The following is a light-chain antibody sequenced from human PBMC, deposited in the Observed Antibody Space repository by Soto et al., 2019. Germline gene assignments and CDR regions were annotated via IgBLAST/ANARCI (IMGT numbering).Light chain of an antibody. J-gene: IGKJ1*01. V-gene: IGKV3-15*01. CDR2: DAS. CDR3: QQYDNWPLWT. CDR1: QSVRGN. Sequence: EIVMTQSPATLSVSPGERATLSCRASQSVRGNLAWFQQKPGQAPRLLIFDASTRATDVPARFSGSGSGTEFTLTISSLQSEDFAGYYCQQYDNWPLWTFGQGTKVEIK.